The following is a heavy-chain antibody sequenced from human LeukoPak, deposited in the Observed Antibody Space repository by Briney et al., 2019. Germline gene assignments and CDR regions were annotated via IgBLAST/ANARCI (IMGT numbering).Heavy chain of an antibody. V-gene: IGHV3-7*01. Sequence: GGSLRLSCVASGFSFSDHWMNWFRQAPGKGLEWVATIKKDGSEQYYVDSMKGRLTISRDNAKNSVYLQIHNLRAEDTAAYYCARDLGWLQSDYWGQGTLVTVSS. CDR2: IKKDGSEQ. CDR3: ARDLGWLQSDY. D-gene: IGHD5-24*01. CDR1: GFSFSDHW. J-gene: IGHJ4*02.